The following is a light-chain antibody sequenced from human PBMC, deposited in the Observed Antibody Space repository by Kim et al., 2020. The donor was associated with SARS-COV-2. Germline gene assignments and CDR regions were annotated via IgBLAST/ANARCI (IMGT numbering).Light chain of an antibody. CDR1: KVESKS. CDR2: HDH. V-gene: IGLV3-21*04. Sequence: APGKPAAIPCEGGKVESKSERCYQHTPGPAPVLVINHDHSRRSGLPGRFSGSNSGNMATLTISRVEAGDEADYYCRVWDSPREVVVFGGGTQLTVL. J-gene: IGLJ2*01. CDR3: RVWDSPREVVV.